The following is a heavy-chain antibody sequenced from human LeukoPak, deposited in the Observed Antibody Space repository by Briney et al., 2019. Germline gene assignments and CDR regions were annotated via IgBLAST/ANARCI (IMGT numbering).Heavy chain of an antibody. D-gene: IGHD3-10*01. Sequence: PGGSLRLSCAASGFTFSSYGMHWVRQAAGKGLEWVAVISYDGSNKYYADSVKGRFTFSRDISKNTLYLYLQMNSLRAEDTAVYYCAREGYYATIDYWGQGTLVTVSS. V-gene: IGHV3-33*01. CDR1: GFTFSSYG. CDR3: AREGYYATIDY. J-gene: IGHJ4*02. CDR2: ISYDGSNK.